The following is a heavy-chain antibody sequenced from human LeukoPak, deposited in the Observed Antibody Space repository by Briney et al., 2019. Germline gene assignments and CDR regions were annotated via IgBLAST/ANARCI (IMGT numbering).Heavy chain of an antibody. Sequence: SETLSLTCTVSGGSINSYYWSWIRQPPGKGLEWIGYIYYSGSTNYNPSLKSRVTISVDTSKNQFSLKLSSVTAADTAVYYCASEVAVTTSGDAFDIWGQGTMVTVSS. CDR1: GGSINSYY. CDR3: ASEVAVTTSGDAFDI. D-gene: IGHD4-17*01. CDR2: IYYSGST. J-gene: IGHJ3*02. V-gene: IGHV4-59*01.